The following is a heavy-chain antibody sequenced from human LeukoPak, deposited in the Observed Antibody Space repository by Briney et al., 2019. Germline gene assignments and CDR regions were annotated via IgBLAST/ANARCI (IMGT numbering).Heavy chain of an antibody. CDR1: VFSLITTAVG. J-gene: IGHJ4*02. V-gene: IGHV2-5*02. CDR2: IYWDHDK. CDR3: AHRLGGYNWDDGTFDY. Sequence: SGPTLFKPTYILTCTFSVFSLITTAVGGGWIRQPPGNALEYLALIYWDHDKRYNPFLKSRLAITKVPSANQVVLIMTNMDPVDTATYYCAHRLGGYNWDDGTFDYWGQGNLVTVSS. D-gene: IGHD1-20*01.